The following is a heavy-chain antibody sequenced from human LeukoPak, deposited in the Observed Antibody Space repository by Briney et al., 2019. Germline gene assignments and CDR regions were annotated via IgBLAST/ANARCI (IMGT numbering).Heavy chain of an antibody. Sequence: SVKVSCKASGFTFTSSAVQWVRQARGQRLEWIGWIVVGSGNTNYAQKFQERVTITRDMSTSTAYMELSSLRSEDTAVYYCAAVQIGYCSSTSCYGHGFDIWGQGTMVTVSS. CDR2: IVVGSGNT. J-gene: IGHJ3*02. V-gene: IGHV1-58*01. D-gene: IGHD2-2*01. CDR3: AAVQIGYCSSTSCYGHGFDI. CDR1: GFTFTSSA.